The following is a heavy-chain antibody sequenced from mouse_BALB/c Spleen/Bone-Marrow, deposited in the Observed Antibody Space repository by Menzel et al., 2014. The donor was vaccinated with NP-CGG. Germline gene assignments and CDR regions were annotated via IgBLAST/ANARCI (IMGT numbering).Heavy chain of an antibody. J-gene: IGHJ3*01. CDR1: GYAFTDFL. D-gene: IGHD1-1*01. CDR2: INPGSGGT. CDR3: ARSRDYYDNNSFAY. V-gene: IGHV1-54*03. Sequence: VQLQESGAELVRPGTSLKVSCQASGYAFTDFLLEWVKQRPGQGLEWVGVINPGSGGTNYNEKFKDKATLTADRSSSTAYMQLSSLTSDDSAVYFCARSRDYYDNNSFAYWGQGTLVTVSA.